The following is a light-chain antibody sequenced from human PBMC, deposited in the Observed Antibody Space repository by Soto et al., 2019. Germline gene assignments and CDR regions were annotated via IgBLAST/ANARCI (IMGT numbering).Light chain of an antibody. CDR1: SRNVGSYKL. CDR2: EVN. CDR3: CSSGGSPTYV. Sequence: QSALTQPASVSGSPGQSITIACTGTSRNVGSYKLVSWYQQHPGKAPKLMIFEVNKRPSGVSNRFSGSKSGNTASLTISGLKVEDEADYYCCSSGGSPTYVLGTGTKLTVL. V-gene: IGLV2-23*02. J-gene: IGLJ1*01.